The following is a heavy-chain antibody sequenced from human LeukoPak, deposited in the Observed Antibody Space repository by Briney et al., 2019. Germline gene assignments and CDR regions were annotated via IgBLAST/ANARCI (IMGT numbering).Heavy chain of an antibody. CDR3: ASPQVVPAAITDYYYYMDV. CDR2: IYYSGST. Sequence: PSETLSLTCTVSGGSISSYYWSWIRQPPGKGLEWIGYIYYSGSTNYNPSLKSRVTISVDTFKNQFSLKLSSVTAADTAVYYCASPQVVPAAITDYYYYMDVWGKGTTVTVSS. CDR1: GGSISSYY. D-gene: IGHD2-2*02. J-gene: IGHJ6*03. V-gene: IGHV4-59*01.